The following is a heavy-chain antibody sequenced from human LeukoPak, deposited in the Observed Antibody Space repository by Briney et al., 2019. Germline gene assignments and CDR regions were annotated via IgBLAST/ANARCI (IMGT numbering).Heavy chain of an antibody. Sequence: PSETLSLTCAVYGVSFSGYYWSWIRQPPGKGLEWVGEINHSGSTNYNPSLKSRVTISVDTSKTQFSLKLSSVTAAETAVYYCARVKVVVVAATRGGIDYWGQGTLVTVSS. D-gene: IGHD2-15*01. V-gene: IGHV4-34*01. J-gene: IGHJ4*02. CDR2: INHSGST. CDR1: GVSFSGYY. CDR3: ARVKVVVVAATRGGIDY.